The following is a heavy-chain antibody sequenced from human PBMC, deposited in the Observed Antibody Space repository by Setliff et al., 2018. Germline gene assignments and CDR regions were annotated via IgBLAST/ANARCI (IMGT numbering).Heavy chain of an antibody. CDR2: ISTYNGNT. CDR1: GYMFKSHE. V-gene: IGHV1-18*04. Sequence: GASVKVSCKASGYMFKSHEINWMRQAPGQGFEWMGWISTYNGNTKSAQKFQGRFAMTTDTSTSTAYMEPRSLRYDDTAVYYCARDRNDNYESSGYYYAGGYMDVWGKGTTVTVSS. CDR3: ARDRNDNYESSGYYYAGGYMDV. D-gene: IGHD3-22*01. J-gene: IGHJ6*03.